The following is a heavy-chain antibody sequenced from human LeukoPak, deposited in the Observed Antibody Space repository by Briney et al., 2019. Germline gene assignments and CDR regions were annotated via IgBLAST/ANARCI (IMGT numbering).Heavy chain of an antibody. D-gene: IGHD6-19*01. J-gene: IGHJ3*02. Sequence: SETLSLTCTVSGGSISSGDYYWSWIRQPPGKGLEWIGYIYYSGSTNYNPSLKSRVTISVDTSKNQFSLKLSSVTAADTAVYYCARAPSVDAFDIWGQGTMVTVSS. V-gene: IGHV4-61*08. CDR1: GGSISSGDYY. CDR3: ARAPSVDAFDI. CDR2: IYYSGST.